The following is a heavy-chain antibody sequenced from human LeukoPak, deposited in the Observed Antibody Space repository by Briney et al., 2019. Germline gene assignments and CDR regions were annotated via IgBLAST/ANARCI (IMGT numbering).Heavy chain of an antibody. D-gene: IGHD2/OR15-2a*01. V-gene: IGHV3-7*01. Sequence: GGSLRLSCAASGFSLSRYWMSWVRQASGKGLEWVANIGKDGTGNHYVDSVKGRFTISKDNARNSLYLQMNSLRADDTAVYYCARDLDFYATDYWGQGTLVTVSS. J-gene: IGHJ4*02. CDR2: IGKDGTGN. CDR1: GFSLSRYW. CDR3: ARDLDFYATDY.